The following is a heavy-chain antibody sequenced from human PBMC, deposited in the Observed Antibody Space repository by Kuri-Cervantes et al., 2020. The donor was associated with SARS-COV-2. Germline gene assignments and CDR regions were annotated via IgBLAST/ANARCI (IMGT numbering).Heavy chain of an antibody. CDR3: ARGGVDTAMGADY. Sequence: SQTLALTCAVYGGSFRGYYWSWLRQPPGKGLEWIGEINHSGSTNYNPSLKSRVTISVDTSKNQFSLKLSSVTAADTAVYYCARGGVDTAMGADYWGQGTLVTVSS. CDR2: INHSGST. D-gene: IGHD5-18*01. V-gene: IGHV4-34*01. CDR1: GGSFRGYY. J-gene: IGHJ4*02.